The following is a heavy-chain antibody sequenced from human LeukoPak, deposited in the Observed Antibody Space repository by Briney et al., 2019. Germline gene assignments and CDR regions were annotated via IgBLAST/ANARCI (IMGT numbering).Heavy chain of an antibody. J-gene: IGHJ4*02. Sequence: GGSLRLSCAASGFTFSSYVMHWVRQAPGKGLEWVAFIRYDGSNKYYAASVKGRFTISRDNSKNTLYLQMNNLRAEDTAVYYCARDLKRGYSSGRYSWGTGSSNDYWGQGTLVTVSS. CDR2: IRYDGSNK. V-gene: IGHV3-30*02. CDR1: GFTFSSYV. D-gene: IGHD6-19*01. CDR3: ARDLKRGYSSGRYSWGTGSSNDY.